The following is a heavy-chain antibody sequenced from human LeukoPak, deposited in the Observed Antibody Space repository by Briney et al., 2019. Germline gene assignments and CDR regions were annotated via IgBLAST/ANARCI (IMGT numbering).Heavy chain of an antibody. V-gene: IGHV3-30*02. Sequence: GGSLRLSCAASGFTFSSYGMHWVRQAPGKGLEWVAFIRYDGSNKYYADSVKGRSTISRDNSKDTLYLQMNSLRAEDTAVYYCAKDARWEQNNWFDPWGQGTLVIVSS. CDR3: AKDARWEQNNWFDP. J-gene: IGHJ5*02. CDR2: IRYDGSNK. CDR1: GFTFSSYG. D-gene: IGHD1-26*01.